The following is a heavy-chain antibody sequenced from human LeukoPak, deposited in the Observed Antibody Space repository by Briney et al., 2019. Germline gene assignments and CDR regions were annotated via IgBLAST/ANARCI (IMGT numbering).Heavy chain of an antibody. CDR2: IWYDGSNK. J-gene: IGHJ4*02. D-gene: IGHD3-22*01. V-gene: IGHV3-33*01. CDR3: ARPLFNYDSSGLTY. Sequence: PGGSMRLSCAASGFTFSSYGMHWVRQAPGKGLEWVALIWYDGSNKYYADSVKGRFTISRDNSKNTLYRQMNSLRAEDTALYYCARPLFNYDSSGLTYWGQGTLVTVSS. CDR1: GFTFSSYG.